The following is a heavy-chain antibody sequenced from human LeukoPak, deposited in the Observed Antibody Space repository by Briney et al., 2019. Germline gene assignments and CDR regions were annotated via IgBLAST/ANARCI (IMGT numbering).Heavy chain of an antibody. V-gene: IGHV4-34*01. D-gene: IGHD2-8*01. CDR3: AREVMVYTIPLNYYYLDV. J-gene: IGHJ6*03. Sequence: SETLSLTCAVYGGSFSGYYWSWIRQPPGKGLEWIGEINHSGSTNYNPSLKSRVTISVDTSKNQFSLKLSSVTAADTAVYYCAREVMVYTIPLNYYYLDVWGRGTTVTVSS. CDR1: GGSFSGYY. CDR2: INHSGST.